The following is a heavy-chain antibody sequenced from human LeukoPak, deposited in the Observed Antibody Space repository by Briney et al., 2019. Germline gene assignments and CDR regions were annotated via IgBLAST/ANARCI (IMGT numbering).Heavy chain of an antibody. CDR1: EYTFTDYA. CDR3: ARGGSRSPSPGDY. V-gene: IGHV1-3*01. CDR2: INAGNGNT. D-gene: IGHD2-2*01. Sequence: EASVTVSCKASEYTFTDYAINWVRQAPGQRLEWMGWINAGNGNTRYSQRFQGRVTITRDTSASTVYMDLSSLRSEDTAVYYCARGGSRSPSPGDYWGQGTLVTVSS. J-gene: IGHJ4*02.